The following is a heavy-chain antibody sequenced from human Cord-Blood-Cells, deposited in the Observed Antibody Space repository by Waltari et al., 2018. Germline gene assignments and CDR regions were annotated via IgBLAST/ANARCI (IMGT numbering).Heavy chain of an antibody. CDR3: ARLRGGYCSSTSCYTGHDDAFDI. Sequence: QLQLQESGPGLVKPSETLSLTCTVYGGSISSSSYYWGWIRQPPGKGLEWIGSIYYSGSTYYNPSLKSRVTISVDTSKNQFSLKLSSVTAADTAVYYCARLRGGYCSSTSCYTGHDDAFDIWGQGTMVTVSS. D-gene: IGHD2-2*02. CDR2: IYYSGST. CDR1: GGSISSSSYY. J-gene: IGHJ3*02. V-gene: IGHV4-39*01.